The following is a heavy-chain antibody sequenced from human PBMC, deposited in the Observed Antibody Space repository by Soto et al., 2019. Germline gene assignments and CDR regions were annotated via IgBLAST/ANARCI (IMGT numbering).Heavy chain of an antibody. D-gene: IGHD1-26*01. CDR3: ASGSGSYSNWFDP. V-gene: IGHV4-59*01. J-gene: IGHJ5*02. Sequence: QVQLQESGPGLMKPSETLSLTCTVSGGSISSYYWSWIRQPPGKGLEWIGYIYYSGSTNYNPSLKSRVTISVDTSKNQFSLKLSSVTAADTAVYYCASGSGSYSNWFDPWGQGTLVTVSS. CDR2: IYYSGST. CDR1: GGSISSYY.